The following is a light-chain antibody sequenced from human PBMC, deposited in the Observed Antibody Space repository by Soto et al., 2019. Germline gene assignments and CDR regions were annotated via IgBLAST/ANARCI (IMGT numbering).Light chain of an antibody. J-gene: IGKJ1*01. CDR2: GAS. CDR1: QSVTSNF. V-gene: IGKV3-20*01. Sequence: EIVLTQSPGTLSLSPGERATLSCRASQSVTSNFLAWYQQKPGQAPRLLIYGASSRSTGIPDRFSGSGSGTDFTLTISGLEPGDFAVYYCEEYGSSPRPFGQGTKVEIK. CDR3: EEYGSSPRP.